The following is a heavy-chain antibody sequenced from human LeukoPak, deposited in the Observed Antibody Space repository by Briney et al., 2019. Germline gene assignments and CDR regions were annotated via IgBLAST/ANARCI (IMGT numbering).Heavy chain of an antibody. CDR1: GGSISSSSYY. Sequence: SETLSLSCTVSGGSISSSSYYWCWIRQPPGNVLVWLGYIYYSGSTYYNPSLKSRVTISVDTSKNQFSLKLSSVTAADTAVYYCARAQQWDCSSTSCYRSAWFDPWGQGTLVTVSS. D-gene: IGHD2-2*02. CDR3: ARAQQWDCSSTSCYRSAWFDP. V-gene: IGHV4-31*03. CDR2: IYYSGST. J-gene: IGHJ5*02.